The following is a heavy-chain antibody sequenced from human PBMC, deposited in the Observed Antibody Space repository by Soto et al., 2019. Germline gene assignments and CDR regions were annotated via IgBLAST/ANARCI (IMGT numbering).Heavy chain of an antibody. CDR3: ASRVGATSYYYYGMDV. CDR1: GFTFSSYS. V-gene: IGHV3-21*01. Sequence: GGSLRLSCAASGFTFSSYSMNWVRQAPGKGLEWVSSISSSSSYIYYADSVKGRFTIPRDNAKNSLYLQMNSLRAEDTAVYYCASRVGATSYYYYGMDVWGQGTTVTVSS. J-gene: IGHJ6*02. CDR2: ISSSSSYI. D-gene: IGHD1-26*01.